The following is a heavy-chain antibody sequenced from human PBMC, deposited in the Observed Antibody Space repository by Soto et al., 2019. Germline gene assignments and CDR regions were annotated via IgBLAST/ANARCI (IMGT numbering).Heavy chain of an antibody. CDR2: IYYSGST. CDR1: GGSISSYY. D-gene: IGHD3-3*01. Sequence: SETLSLTCTVSGGSISSYYWSWIRQPPGKGLEWIGYIYYSGSTNYNPPLKSRVTISVDTSKNQFSLKLSSVTAADTAVYYCARDRIFGVDYYGMDVWGQGTTVTVSS. V-gene: IGHV4-59*01. CDR3: ARDRIFGVDYYGMDV. J-gene: IGHJ6*02.